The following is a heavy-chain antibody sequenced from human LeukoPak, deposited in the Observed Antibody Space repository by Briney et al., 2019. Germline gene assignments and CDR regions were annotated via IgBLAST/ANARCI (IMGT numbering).Heavy chain of an antibody. J-gene: IGHJ4*02. CDR3: AREGGYQLPPDY. D-gene: IGHD2-2*01. CDR1: GYTFTSYY. V-gene: IGHV1-46*01. Sequence: GASVKVSCKASGYTFTSYYMHWVRQAPGQGLEWMGIINPSGGSTSYARKFQGRVTMTRDTSTSTVYMELSSLRPEDTAVYYCAREGGYQLPPDYWGQGTLVTVSS. CDR2: INPSGGST.